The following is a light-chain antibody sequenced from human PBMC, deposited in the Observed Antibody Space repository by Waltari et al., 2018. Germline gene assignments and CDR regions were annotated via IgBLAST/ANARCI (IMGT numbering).Light chain of an antibody. J-gene: IGLJ3*02. CDR2: STN. CDR3: LLYYGDARWV. CDR1: TGEVSSNYY. Sequence: QTVVTQEPSLTVSPGGTVTLTCASTTGEVSSNYYPNWLQQKPGQAPTSLIYSTNKSQFWTPARFSGSLLGGRAALTLSHAQTEDEAAYYCLLYYGDARWVFGGGTNLTVL. V-gene: IGLV7-43*01.